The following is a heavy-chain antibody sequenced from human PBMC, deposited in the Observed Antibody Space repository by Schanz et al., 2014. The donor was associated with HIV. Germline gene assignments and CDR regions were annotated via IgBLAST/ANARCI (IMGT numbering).Heavy chain of an antibody. D-gene: IGHD1-7*01. CDR2: IYYFGNT. Sequence: QVQLQESGPGLVKPSQTLSLTCTVSGGSISPNGFYWSWVRQHPGKGLEWIGYIYYFGNTYYDPSLKSRLTISVDTSKNQISLRLSSVTAADTAVYYCVRSLWNYPYYFESWGQGTLVTVSS. V-gene: IGHV4-31*03. CDR1: GGSISPNGFY. J-gene: IGHJ4*02. CDR3: VRSLWNYPYYFES.